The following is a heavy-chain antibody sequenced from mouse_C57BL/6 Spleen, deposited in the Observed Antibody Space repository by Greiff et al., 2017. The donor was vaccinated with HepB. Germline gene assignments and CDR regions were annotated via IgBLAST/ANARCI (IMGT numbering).Heavy chain of an antibody. CDR2: IDPSDSYT. CDR1: GYTFTSYW. J-gene: IGHJ1*03. Sequence: QVQLQQPGAELVKPGASVKLSCKASGYTFTSYWMQWVKQRPGQGLEWIGEIDPSDSYTNYNQKFKGKATLTVDTSSSTAYMQLSSLTSEDSAVYYGARADYDAAPDGWGTGTTVTVSS. CDR3: ARADYDAAPDG. D-gene: IGHD2-4*01. V-gene: IGHV1-50*01.